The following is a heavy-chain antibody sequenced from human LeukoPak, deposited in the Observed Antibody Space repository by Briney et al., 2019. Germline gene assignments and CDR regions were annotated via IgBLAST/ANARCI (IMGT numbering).Heavy chain of an antibody. V-gene: IGHV3-20*03. Sequence: GGSLRLSSAASGFTFDDYGMSWVRQAPGKGLEWVSSISWNGGRIGYADSMKGRFTISRDSAKNSLYLQMTSLRAEDTALYYCARVWGQWLFPDYWGQGTLVTVSS. CDR1: GFTFDDYG. J-gene: IGHJ4*02. CDR2: ISWNGGRI. CDR3: ARVWGQWLFPDY. D-gene: IGHD3-22*01.